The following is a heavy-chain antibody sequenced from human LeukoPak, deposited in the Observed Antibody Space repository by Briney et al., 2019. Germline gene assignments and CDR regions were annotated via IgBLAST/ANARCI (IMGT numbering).Heavy chain of an antibody. D-gene: IGHD1-26*01. CDR2: ISSSSSYI. Sequence: MSGGSLRLSCAASGFTFSSYSMNWVRQAPGKGLEWVSSISSSSSYIYYADSVKGRFTISRDNAKNSLYLQMNSLRAEDTAVYYCARDFIGSGSYYVWFDPWGQGTLVTVSS. CDR3: ARDFIGSGSYYVWFDP. V-gene: IGHV3-21*01. J-gene: IGHJ5*02. CDR1: GFTFSSYS.